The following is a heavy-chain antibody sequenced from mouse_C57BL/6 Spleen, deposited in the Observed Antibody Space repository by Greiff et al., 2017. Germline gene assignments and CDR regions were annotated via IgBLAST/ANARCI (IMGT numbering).Heavy chain of an antibody. CDR1: GFTFSSYA. D-gene: IGHD1-1*01. Sequence: EVKLVESGGGLVKPGGSLKLSCAASGFTFSSYAMSWVRQTPEKRLEWVATISDGGSYTYYPDNVKGRFTISRDNAKNNLYLQMSHLKSEDTAMYYCASDYGSSYFDVWGTGTTVTVSS. CDR2: ISDGGSYT. CDR3: ASDYGSSYFDV. V-gene: IGHV5-4*03. J-gene: IGHJ1*03.